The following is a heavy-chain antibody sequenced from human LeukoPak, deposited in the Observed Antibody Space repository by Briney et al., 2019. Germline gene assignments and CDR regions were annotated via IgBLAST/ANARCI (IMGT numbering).Heavy chain of an antibody. V-gene: IGHV3-23*01. J-gene: IGHJ3*02. D-gene: IGHD6-6*01. CDR1: RFTFSSYA. CDR3: AKVEYSSPIPPHDAFDI. Sequence: GGSLRLSCAASRFTFSSYAMSWVRQAPGKGLEWVSTSSVTASTYYADSVKGRFTISRDNSKNTLYLQMNSLRAEDTAVYYCAKVEYSSPIPPHDAFDIWGQGTMVTVSS. CDR2: SSVTAST.